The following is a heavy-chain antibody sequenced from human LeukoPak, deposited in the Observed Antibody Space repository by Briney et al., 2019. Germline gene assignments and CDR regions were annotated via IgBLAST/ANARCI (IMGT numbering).Heavy chain of an antibody. CDR1: GFTFSSYG. V-gene: IGHV3-30*02. Sequence: GGSLRLSCAASGFTFSSYGMHWVRQAPGKGLEWVAFIRYDGSNKYCADSVKGRFTISRDNSKNTLYLQMNSLRAGDTAVYYCARGGGSSGGSLDYWGQGTLVTVSS. CDR2: IRYDGSNK. CDR3: ARGGGSSGGSLDY. J-gene: IGHJ4*02. D-gene: IGHD6-19*01.